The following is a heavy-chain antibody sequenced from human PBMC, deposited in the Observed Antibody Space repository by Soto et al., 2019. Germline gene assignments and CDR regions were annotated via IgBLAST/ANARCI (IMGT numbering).Heavy chain of an antibody. CDR3: ATTLNFLLPAAYDAFDI. CDR1: GGSFSGYY. CDR2: INHSGST. V-gene: IGHV4-34*01. J-gene: IGHJ3*02. D-gene: IGHD2-2*01. Sequence: SETLSLTCAVYGGSFSGYYWSWIRQPPGKGLEWIGEINHSGSTNYNPSLKSRVTISVDTSKNQFSLKLSSVTAADTAVYYCATTLNFLLPAAYDAFDIWGQGTMVTVSS.